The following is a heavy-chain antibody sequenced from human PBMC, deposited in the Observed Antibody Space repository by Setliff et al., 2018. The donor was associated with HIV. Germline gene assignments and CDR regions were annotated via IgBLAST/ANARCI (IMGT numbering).Heavy chain of an antibody. D-gene: IGHD2-2*01. CDR1: GYTFTSYY. J-gene: IGHJ6*02. V-gene: IGHV1-46*01. Sequence: ASVKVSCKASGYTFTSYYMHWVRQAPGQGLEWMGMVYPSDGSTSYAQKFQGRVTMTRDTSTSTIYMELNSLTSEDTAVYYCASILYCSSTSCYYGMDVWGQGTTVTVSS. CDR2: VYPSDGST. CDR3: ASILYCSSTSCYYGMDV.